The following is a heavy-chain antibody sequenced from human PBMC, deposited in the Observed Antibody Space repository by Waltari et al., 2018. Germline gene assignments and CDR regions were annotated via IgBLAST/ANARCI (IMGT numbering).Heavy chain of an antibody. CDR2: IDNRGYNR. D-gene: IGHD3-10*01. CDR3: ARETLNYYGLGADY. V-gene: IGHV3-48*03. Sequence: EVQLVESGGALVQPGGSLRLSCAASGFAFSSYEMNWVRQAPGKGLEWISYIDNRGYNRYYADSVKGRFTVSRDNAKNSLFLQMSSLRAEDTAIYYCARETLNYYGLGADYWGQGTLVSVSS. CDR1: GFAFSSYE. J-gene: IGHJ4*02.